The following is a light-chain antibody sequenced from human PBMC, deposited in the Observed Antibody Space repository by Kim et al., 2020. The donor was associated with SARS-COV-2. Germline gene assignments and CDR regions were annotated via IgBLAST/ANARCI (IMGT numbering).Light chain of an antibody. J-gene: IGLJ3*02. V-gene: IGLV1-51*01. CDR1: RSNIGNNP. Sequence: QSVLTQPPSVSAAPGQKVTISCSGSRSNIGNNPVSWYQQFPGTAPRLITYDNDKRPSGIPDRFSSSKSGTSATLGITGLRTGDEADYYCATWDSSLSVGMFGGGTKVTVL. CDR3: ATWDSSLSVGM. CDR2: DND.